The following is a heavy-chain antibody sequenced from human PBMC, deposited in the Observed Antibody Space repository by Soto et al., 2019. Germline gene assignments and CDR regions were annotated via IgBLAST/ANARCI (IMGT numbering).Heavy chain of an antibody. Sequence: QVQLVESGGGVVQPGRSLRLSCAASGFTFSSYGMHWVRQAPGKGLEWVAVISYDGSNKYYADSVKGRFTISRDNSKNTLYLQMNSLRAEDTAVYYCANVLWELVDSGAFDIWGQGTMVTVSS. CDR1: GFTFSSYG. J-gene: IGHJ3*02. CDR2: ISYDGSNK. CDR3: ANVLWELVDSGAFDI. D-gene: IGHD1-26*01. V-gene: IGHV3-30*18.